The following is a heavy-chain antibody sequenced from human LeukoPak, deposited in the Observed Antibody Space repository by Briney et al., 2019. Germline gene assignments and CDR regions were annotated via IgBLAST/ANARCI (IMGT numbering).Heavy chain of an antibody. Sequence: GASVKVSCKASGGTFSSYAISWVRQAPGQGLEWMGGIIPIFGTANYAQKFQGRVTITTDESTSTAYMELSSLRSEDTAVYYCAYILRPTRYCSSTSCVRDYWGQGTLVTVSS. CDR1: GGTFSSYA. CDR3: AYILRPTRYCSSTSCVRDY. V-gene: IGHV1-69*05. CDR2: IIPIFGTA. J-gene: IGHJ4*02. D-gene: IGHD2-2*01.